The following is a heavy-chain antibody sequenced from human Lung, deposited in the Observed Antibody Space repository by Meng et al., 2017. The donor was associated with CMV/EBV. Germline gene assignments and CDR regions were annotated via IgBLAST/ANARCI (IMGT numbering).Heavy chain of an antibody. D-gene: IGHD1-26*01. CDR3: TRPGWERSTGVWFDP. CDR2: SRSKANSYAT. Sequence: FTFSGSAMHWVRQAYGKGLEWVGRSRSKANSYATAYAASVKGRFTISRDDSKNTAYLQMNSLKTEDTAVYYCTRPGWERSTGVWFDPWGQGTLVTVSS. CDR1: FTFSGSA. V-gene: IGHV3-73*01. J-gene: IGHJ5*02.